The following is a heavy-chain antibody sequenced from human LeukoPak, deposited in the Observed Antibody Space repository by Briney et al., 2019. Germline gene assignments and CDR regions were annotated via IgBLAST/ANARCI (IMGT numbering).Heavy chain of an antibody. CDR1: GLSFSGYS. D-gene: IGHD5-12*01. CDR3: ARGYSGYESFDL. J-gene: IGHJ4*02. CDR2: ISSGSTYI. Sequence: GGSLRLSCAVSGLSFSGYSMNWVRQAPGKGLDWVSSISSGSTYIHYAGSVKGRFTVSRDNAKNSLYLQMNSLRVDDTAIYYCARGYSGYESFDLWGQGTLVTVS. V-gene: IGHV3-21*01.